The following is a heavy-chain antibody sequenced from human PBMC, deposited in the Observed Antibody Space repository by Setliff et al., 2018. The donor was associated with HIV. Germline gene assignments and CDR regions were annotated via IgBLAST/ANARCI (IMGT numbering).Heavy chain of an antibody. V-gene: IGHV3-73*01. J-gene: IGHJ6*02. CDR2: IRTKANSYAT. Sequence: PGGSLRLSCAASGFSSSNSAMHWVRQASGKGLEWVGRIRTKANSYATAYGAAVKGRFTISRDDSKNTAYLQMNSLKTEDTAMYYCAREDRIAPATRNYYYFGMDVWVQGTTVTVSS. CDR1: GFSSSNSA. CDR3: AREDRIAPATRNYYYFGMDV. D-gene: IGHD6-13*01.